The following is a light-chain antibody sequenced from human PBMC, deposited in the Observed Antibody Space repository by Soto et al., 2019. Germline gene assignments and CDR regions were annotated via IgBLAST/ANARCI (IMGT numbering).Light chain of an antibody. Sequence: DIQMTQSPSSLSASVGDRVTITCRASQSISSYLNWYQQKPGKAPKLLIYVASSLQSGVPSRFSGSGTGKDFPLNHSRLAPEDFATFLCQKSFHYPPVFGQGTKLEIK. CDR3: QKSFHYPPV. V-gene: IGKV1-39*01. CDR2: VAS. CDR1: QSISSY. J-gene: IGKJ2*01.